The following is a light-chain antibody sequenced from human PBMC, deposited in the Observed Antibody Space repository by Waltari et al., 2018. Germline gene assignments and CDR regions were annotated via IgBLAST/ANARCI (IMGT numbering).Light chain of an antibody. V-gene: IGLV2-14*03. Sequence: QSALTQPASVSGSPGQSITISCTGTSSDVGGYNYVSWYQQHPGKAPKFMIYDVSNRPPGVSNRFSGSKSGDTASLAISGLQAEDEADYYCSSYTSSYTYVFGTGTKVTVL. CDR3: SSYTSSYTYV. CDR2: DVS. J-gene: IGLJ1*01. CDR1: SSDVGGYNY.